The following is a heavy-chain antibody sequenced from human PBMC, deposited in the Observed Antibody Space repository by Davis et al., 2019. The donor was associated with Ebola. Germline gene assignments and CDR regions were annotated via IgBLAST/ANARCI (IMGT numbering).Heavy chain of an antibody. V-gene: IGHV4-31*03. CDR3: ARAQFPTTSDH. D-gene: IGHD1-1*01. CDR2: IYFTGST. CDR1: GGSISSGYY. J-gene: IGHJ4*02. Sequence: MPSETLSLTCTVSGGSISSGYYWSWIRQRPGKGLEWIGYIYFTGSTYYNPSLTSRVTISIDTSKSQFSLNLSSVTAADTAVYYCARAQFPTTSDHWGQGTLVTVSS.